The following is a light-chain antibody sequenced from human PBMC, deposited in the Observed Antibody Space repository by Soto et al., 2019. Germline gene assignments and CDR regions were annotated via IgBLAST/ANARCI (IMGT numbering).Light chain of an antibody. CDR2: DVS. Sequence: IQMTQSTSTLSAAVGDRVTITCRASQSISRWLAWYQQKPGKAPKLLIYDVSSLEGGVPSRFSGSGSGTDFTLTISRLQPDDSATYYCQQYASYWTFGQGTKVDI. CDR1: QSISRW. V-gene: IGKV1-5*01. J-gene: IGKJ1*01. CDR3: QQYASYWT.